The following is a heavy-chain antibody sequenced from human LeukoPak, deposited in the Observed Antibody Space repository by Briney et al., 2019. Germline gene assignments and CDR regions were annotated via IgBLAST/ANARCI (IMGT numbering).Heavy chain of an antibody. CDR2: VTGSGGST. J-gene: IGHJ6*02. V-gene: IGHV3-23*01. Sequence: GGSLRFSCAASGFTFSSYAMSWVRQAPGKGLEWVSAVTGSGGSTYYADSVKGRFTISRDNSKNTLYLQMNSLRAEDTAVYYCARYSGWRTRYYYYGMDVWGQGTTVTVSS. D-gene: IGHD5-12*01. CDR1: GFTFSSYA. CDR3: ARYSGWRTRYYYYGMDV.